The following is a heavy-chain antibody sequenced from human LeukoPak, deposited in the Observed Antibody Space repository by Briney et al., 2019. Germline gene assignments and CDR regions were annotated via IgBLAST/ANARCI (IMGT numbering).Heavy chain of an antibody. CDR3: AREGTVTTFVWVDV. CDR2: ISDSSSHI. D-gene: IGHD4-17*01. Sequence: GGSLRLSCTASGFTFSAYGMNWVRQAPGKGLEWGSYISDSSSHIYYAGSVRGRFTISRDNAKNSLYLQLNSLRVEDTAVYYCAREGTVTTFVWVDVWGQGTTVTVSS. CDR1: GFTFSAYG. V-gene: IGHV3-48*01. J-gene: IGHJ6*02.